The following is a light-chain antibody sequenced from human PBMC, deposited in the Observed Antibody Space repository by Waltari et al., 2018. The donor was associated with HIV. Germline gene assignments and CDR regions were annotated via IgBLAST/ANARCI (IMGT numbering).Light chain of an antibody. CDR1: SPTTDSNT. Sequence: SVLTQPPSASGTPGPRVTISCSGSSPTTDSNTVTWYQQLPGTAPNPLIHSYNLRPSGVPDRFSGSKSGTSASLAISGLQSEDEADYYCAAWDDSLKGPIFGGGTKVTVL. CDR2: SYN. V-gene: IGLV1-44*01. J-gene: IGLJ2*01. CDR3: AAWDDSLKGPI.